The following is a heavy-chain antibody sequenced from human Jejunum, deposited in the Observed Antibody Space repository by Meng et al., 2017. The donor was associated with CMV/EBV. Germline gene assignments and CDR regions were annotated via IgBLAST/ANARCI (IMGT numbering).Heavy chain of an antibody. J-gene: IGHJ4*02. CDR3: ASFDHIPRRNYFDY. Sequence: QVQLQESGPGLGEPSQTLLLTCTVSGGSMSSGNYYWSWIRQPPGKGLEWIGYIHHSGSAYYNPSLKSRVSISVDTSKNQFSLNLNSMTAADTAVYYCASFDHIPRRNYFDYWGQGTLVTVSS. D-gene: IGHD2-21*01. CDR1: GGSMSSGNYY. V-gene: IGHV4-30-4*01. CDR2: IHHSGSA.